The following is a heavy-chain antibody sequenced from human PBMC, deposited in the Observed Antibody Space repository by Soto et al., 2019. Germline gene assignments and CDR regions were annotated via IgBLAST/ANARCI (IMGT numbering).Heavy chain of an antibody. CDR1: GFTFSNYA. CDR2: ITNSGRST. CDR3: AKRGAFNSGWVGDIDY. D-gene: IGHD6-19*01. J-gene: IGHJ4*02. Sequence: GGSLRLSCAASGFTFSNYAMSWVRQAPGKGLEWVSSITNSGRSTYYADSVKGRFTISRDNSKNTVYLQMTSLRADDTAVYYCAKRGAFNSGWVGDIDYWGQGNLVTVSS. V-gene: IGHV3-23*01.